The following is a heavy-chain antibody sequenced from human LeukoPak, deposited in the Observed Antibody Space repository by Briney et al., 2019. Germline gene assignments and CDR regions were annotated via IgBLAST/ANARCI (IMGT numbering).Heavy chain of an antibody. V-gene: IGHV4-39*01. CDR1: GGSINTVTYY. Sequence: ASETLSLTCTVSGGSINTVTYYWGWVRQPPGKGLEWIGSIYYSGTTHNNASLEGRVTISVDTSKNQVSLRLTSVPAADTAVYYCASLRYYGSADWGQGTLVTVSS. J-gene: IGHJ4*02. D-gene: IGHD3-10*01. CDR3: ASLRYYGSAD. CDR2: IYYSGTT.